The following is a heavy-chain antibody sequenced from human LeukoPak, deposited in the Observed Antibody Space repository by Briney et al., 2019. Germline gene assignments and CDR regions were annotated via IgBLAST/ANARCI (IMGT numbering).Heavy chain of an antibody. V-gene: IGHV4-34*09. D-gene: IGHD3-10*01. J-gene: IGHJ6*02. CDR3: AEGGGSGSYDYYYGMDV. Sequence: SSETLSLTCAVYGGSFSGYYWSWIRQPPGKGLEWIGEINHSGSTNYNPSLKSRVTISVDTSKNQFSLKLSSVTAADTAVYYCAEGGGSGSYDYYYGMDVWGQGTTVTVSS. CDR2: INHSGST. CDR1: GGSFSGYY.